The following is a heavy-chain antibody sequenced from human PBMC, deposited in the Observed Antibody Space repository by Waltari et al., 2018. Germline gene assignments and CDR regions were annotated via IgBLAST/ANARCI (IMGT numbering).Heavy chain of an antibody. Sequence: DVQLVESGGGLVQPGGSLRLSCAASGFTFSTYGMNWVRQAPGKGLEWVAYISSTTITTYYADSVKGRFTISRDNAKTSLYLQMNSLRADDTAVYFCARMGMIIAWEFDYCGQGTLLTVSS. CDR3: ARMGMIIAWEFDY. CDR2: ISSTTITT. CDR1: GFTFSTYG. D-gene: IGHD3-22*01. V-gene: IGHV3-48*01. J-gene: IGHJ4*02.